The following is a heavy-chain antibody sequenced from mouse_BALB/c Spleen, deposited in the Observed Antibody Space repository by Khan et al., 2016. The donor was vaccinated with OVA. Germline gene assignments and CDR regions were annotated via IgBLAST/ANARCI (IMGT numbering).Heavy chain of an antibody. D-gene: IGHD1-2*01. Sequence: VQLKQSGPELVKPGASVKISCKASGYTFTDYYMDWVKQSHGKSLEWIGYIYPNNGDSGYNQKFKTKATLTVDSSSSTAYMQLRSLTSEDSAVYYCTRSGYGSFAYWGQGTMVTVSA. CDR2: IYPNNGDS. CDR3: TRSGYGSFAY. CDR1: GYTFTDYY. J-gene: IGHJ3*01. V-gene: IGHV1S29*02.